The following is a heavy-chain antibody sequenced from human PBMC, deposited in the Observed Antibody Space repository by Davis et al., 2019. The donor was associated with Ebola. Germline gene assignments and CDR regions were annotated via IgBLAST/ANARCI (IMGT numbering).Heavy chain of an antibody. CDR1: GGSISSYY. V-gene: IGHV4-59*08. J-gene: IGHJ6*02. Sequence: GSLRLSCTVSGGSISSYYWSWIRQPPGKGLEWIGYIYYSGSTNYNPSLKSRVTISVDTSKNQFSLKLSSVTAADTAVYYCARSPTVLVPAAVAYYGMDVWGQGTTVTVSS. CDR3: ARSPTVLVPAAVAYYGMDV. CDR2: IYYSGST. D-gene: IGHD2-2*01.